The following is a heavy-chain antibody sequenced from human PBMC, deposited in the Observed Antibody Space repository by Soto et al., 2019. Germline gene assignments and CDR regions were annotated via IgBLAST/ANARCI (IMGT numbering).Heavy chain of an antibody. V-gene: IGHV3-30*18. CDR1: GFTFSSYG. J-gene: IGHJ6*04. D-gene: IGHD3-16*01. Sequence: PGGSLRLSCAASGFTFSSYGMHWVRQAPGKGLEWVAVISYDGSNKYYADSVKGRFTISRDNSKNTLYLQMNSLRAEDTAVYYCAKDFYYDYTLGPMDVWGKGTTVTVSS. CDR2: ISYDGSNK. CDR3: AKDFYYDYTLGPMDV.